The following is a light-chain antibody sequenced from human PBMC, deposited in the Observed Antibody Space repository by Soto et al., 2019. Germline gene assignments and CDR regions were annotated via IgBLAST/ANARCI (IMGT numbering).Light chain of an antibody. J-gene: IGKJ1*01. Sequence: DIQMTQSPSTLSAYVGDRVTITCRASQSIRSWLAWYQQKPGKAPKLLIYKASSLESGVPSRFSGSGSGTEFTLTISSLQPDDFATYYCQQYNSYSRPFGQGTKVEIK. CDR3: QQYNSYSRP. CDR2: KAS. V-gene: IGKV1-5*03. CDR1: QSIRSW.